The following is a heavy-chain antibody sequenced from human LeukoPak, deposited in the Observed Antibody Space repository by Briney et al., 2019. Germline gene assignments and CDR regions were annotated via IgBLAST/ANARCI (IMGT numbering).Heavy chain of an antibody. CDR1: GFTFSSYA. CDR2: ISGSGGST. D-gene: IGHD3-22*01. V-gene: IGHV3-23*01. Sequence: PGGSLRLSCAASGFTFSSYAMSWVRQAPGKGLEWVSAISGSGGSTYYADSVKGRFTISRDNSKNTLYLQMNSLRAEDTAVYYCAKETVLRITMIVVVIRAFAIWGQGTMVTVSS. CDR3: AKETVLRITMIVVVIRAFAI. J-gene: IGHJ3*02.